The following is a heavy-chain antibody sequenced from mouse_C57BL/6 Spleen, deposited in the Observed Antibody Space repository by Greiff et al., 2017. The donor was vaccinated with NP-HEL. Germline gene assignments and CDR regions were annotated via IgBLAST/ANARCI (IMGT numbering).Heavy chain of an antibody. CDR1: GYTFTNYW. J-gene: IGHJ2*01. CDR3: ARSGRNYFDY. Sequence: QVQLQQSGAELVRPGTSVKMSCKASGYTFTNYWIGWAKQRPGHGLEWIGDIYPGGGYTNYIEKFKGKATLTADKSSSTAYMQFSSLTSEDSAIYYCARSGRNYFDYWGQGTTLTVSS. CDR2: IYPGGGYT. V-gene: IGHV1-63*01.